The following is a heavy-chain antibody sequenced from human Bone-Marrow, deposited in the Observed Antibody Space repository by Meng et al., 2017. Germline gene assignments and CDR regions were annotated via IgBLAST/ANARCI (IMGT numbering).Heavy chain of an antibody. CDR3: ARERNTYRCSVGRGKWFDP. CDR1: GGCFIRYC. CDR2: IDYSGST. J-gene: IGHJ5*02. V-gene: IGHV4-34*01. Sequence: LIHRGPAMFWRSGTLSPTCAVYGGCFIRYCLSGHCQPPGKGLDWMGEIDYSGSTNYSPSLKSRVTISVDTSKNQFSLKLSSVTAADTAVDDCARERNTYRCSVGRGKWFDPWGQGTLVTVSS. D-gene: IGHD3-10*02.